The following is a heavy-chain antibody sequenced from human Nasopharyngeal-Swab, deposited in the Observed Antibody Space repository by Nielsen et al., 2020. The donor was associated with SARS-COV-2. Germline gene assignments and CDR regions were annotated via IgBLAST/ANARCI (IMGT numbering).Heavy chain of an antibody. CDR2: LSSRSTAI. CDR3: VSEKWSQSVPKFFDF. J-gene: IGHJ4*02. D-gene: IGHD5-24*01. V-gene: IGHV3-23*01. Sequence: GESLKISCAVSGFNFNNYAMSWVRQAPGKGLEWVSSLSSRSTAISYADSFKGRFTISRNKPDNTLFLQMNSLKAKDTAVYYCVSEKWSQSVPKFFDFWGQGTLITVSS. CDR1: GFNFNNYA.